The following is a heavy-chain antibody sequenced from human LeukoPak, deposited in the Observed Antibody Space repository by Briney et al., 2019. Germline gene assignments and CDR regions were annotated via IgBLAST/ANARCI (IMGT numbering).Heavy chain of an antibody. CDR1: GFTFSSYA. Sequence: PGGSLRLSCAASGFTFSSYAMSWVRQAPGKGLEWVSSISSSSSYIYYADSVKGRFTISRDNAKNSLYLQMNSLRAEDTAVYYCAREANSWIAADMGEEGFDYWGQGTLVTVSS. V-gene: IGHV3-21*01. CDR3: AREANSWIAADMGEEGFDY. J-gene: IGHJ4*02. D-gene: IGHD6-25*01. CDR2: ISSSSSYI.